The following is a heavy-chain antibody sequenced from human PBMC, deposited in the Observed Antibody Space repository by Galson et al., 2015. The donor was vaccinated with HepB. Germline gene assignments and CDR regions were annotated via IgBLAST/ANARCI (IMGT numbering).Heavy chain of an antibody. V-gene: IGHV3-30*18. D-gene: IGHD5-24*01. CDR3: AKDLGARRWLQWASRLSDGMDV. CDR2: ISYDGDNK. Sequence: SLRLSCAASGFTFSNYGMHWVRQAPGKGLEWVAVISYDGDNKYYADSIKGRFTISRDNSANTLYLQVNSPRAEDTALYYCAKDLGARRWLQWASRLSDGMDVWGQGTTVTVSS. CDR1: GFTFSNYG. J-gene: IGHJ6*02.